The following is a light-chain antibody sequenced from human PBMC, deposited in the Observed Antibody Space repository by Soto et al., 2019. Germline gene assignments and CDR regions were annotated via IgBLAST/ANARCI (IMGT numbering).Light chain of an antibody. CDR1: QGISTW. J-gene: IGKJ1*01. CDR2: AAS. Sequence: DIRMTQSPSSLSASVGDRVTITCRASQGISTWLVWYQQKPGKAPKSLIYAASSLQSGVPSRFSGSGSGTEFTLTISSLQPDDFATYYCQHYKMYSPWTFGQGTKVDIK. V-gene: IGKV1D-16*01. CDR3: QHYKMYSPWT.